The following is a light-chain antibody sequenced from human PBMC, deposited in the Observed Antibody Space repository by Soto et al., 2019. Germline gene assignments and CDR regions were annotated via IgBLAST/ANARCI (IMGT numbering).Light chain of an antibody. Sequence: DIQLTQSPSFLSASVGDRVIITCRASQGISRYLAWYQQEPGKAPNLLIHTASTLQSGVPSRFSGSGSGTEFPLTISSLQPEDFGTYYCQHRHSYPITFGQGTRLEIK. CDR1: QGISRY. CDR2: TAS. V-gene: IGKV1-9*01. J-gene: IGKJ5*01. CDR3: QHRHSYPIT.